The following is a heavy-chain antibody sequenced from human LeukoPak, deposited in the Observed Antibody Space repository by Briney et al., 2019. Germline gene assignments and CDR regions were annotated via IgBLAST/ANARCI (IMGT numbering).Heavy chain of an antibody. J-gene: IGHJ5*02. CDR3: ARGAGSGSYLFWFDP. D-gene: IGHD3-10*01. V-gene: IGHV4-34*01. CDR1: GGSFRGYY. Sequence: SETLSLTCAVYGGSFRGYYWSWIRQPPGKGLEWIGEINHSGSTNYNPSLKSRVTISVDTSKNQFSLKLSSVTAADTAVYYCARGAGSGSYLFWFDPWGQGTLVTVSS. CDR2: INHSGST.